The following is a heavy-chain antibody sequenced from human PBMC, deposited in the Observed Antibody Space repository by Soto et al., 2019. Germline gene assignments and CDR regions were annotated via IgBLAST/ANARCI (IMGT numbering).Heavy chain of an antibody. J-gene: IGHJ4*02. CDR1: GFTFSNYG. Sequence: PGGSLRVSCAASGFTFSNYGMHWVRQDPGKGLEWVAVISYDGSNKYYADSVKGRFTISRDNSKNTLYLQMNSLRAEDTAVYYCAKGKPGYSYGYDGYWGQGTLVTVSS. V-gene: IGHV3-30*18. D-gene: IGHD5-18*01. CDR3: AKGKPGYSYGYDGY. CDR2: ISYDGSNK.